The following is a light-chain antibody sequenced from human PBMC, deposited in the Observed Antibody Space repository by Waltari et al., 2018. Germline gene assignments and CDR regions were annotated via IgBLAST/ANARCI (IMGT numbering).Light chain of an antibody. Sequence: DIVMTQSPDSLAMSLGERATINCKSSQSVLYSSDNKNYLAWYQQKPGQPPHLLIYWASTRESGVPDRFSGSGSGTDFTLTISNLQAEDVAVYYCHQYYKTPLTFGQGTKVEIK. CDR3: HQYYKTPLT. CDR2: WAS. J-gene: IGKJ1*01. CDR1: QSVLYSSDNKNY. V-gene: IGKV4-1*01.